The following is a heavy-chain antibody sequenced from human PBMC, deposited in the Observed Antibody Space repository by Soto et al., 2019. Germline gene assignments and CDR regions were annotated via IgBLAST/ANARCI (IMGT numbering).Heavy chain of an antibody. J-gene: IGHJ6*02. Sequence: GGSLRLSCTASGFTFGDYAMSWVRQAPGKGLEWVGFIRSKAYGGTTEYAASVKGRFTISRDDSKSIAYLQMNSLKTEDTAVYYCCYQLHDCGMDVWGQGTTVTVSS. D-gene: IGHD2-2*01. CDR2: IRSKAYGGTT. CDR3: CYQLHDCGMDV. V-gene: IGHV3-49*04. CDR1: GFTFGDYA.